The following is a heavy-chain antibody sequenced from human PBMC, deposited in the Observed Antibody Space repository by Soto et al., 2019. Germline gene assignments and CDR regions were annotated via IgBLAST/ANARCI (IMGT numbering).Heavy chain of an antibody. CDR3: ARAAAGLYYYYGMDV. J-gene: IGHJ6*02. Sequence: GESLKISCKGSGYSFTSYWIGWVRQMPGKGLEWMGIIYPGDSDTRYSPSFQGQATISADKSISTAYLQWSSLKASDTAMYYCARAAAGLYYYYGMDVWGQGTTVTVSS. CDR2: IYPGDSDT. CDR1: GYSFTSYW. V-gene: IGHV5-51*01. D-gene: IGHD6-13*01.